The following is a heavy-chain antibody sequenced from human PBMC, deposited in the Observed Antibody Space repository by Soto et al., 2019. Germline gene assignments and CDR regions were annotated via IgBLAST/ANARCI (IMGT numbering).Heavy chain of an antibody. J-gene: IGHJ4*02. CDR2: INPSGGRA. Sequence: QVQLVQSGAEVKKPGASVKVSCKASGYTFTNYYMHWVRQAPGQGLEWMGIINPSGGRASYAQKLPGRVTMTRDTSTSTVYMDLSSLRSEDTAVYYCARDMRDGYNSGFSWGQGTLVTVSS. D-gene: IGHD5-12*01. V-gene: IGHV1-46*01. CDR1: GYTFTNYY. CDR3: ARDMRDGYNSGFS.